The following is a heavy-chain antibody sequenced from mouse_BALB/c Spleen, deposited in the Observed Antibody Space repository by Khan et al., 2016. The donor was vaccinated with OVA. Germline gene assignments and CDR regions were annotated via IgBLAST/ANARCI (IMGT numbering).Heavy chain of an antibody. V-gene: IGHV1-4*01. J-gene: IGHJ3*01. CDR1: GYTFTSYT. CDR2: INPSSGYT. Sequence: VQLQESGAELARPGASVKMSCKASGYTFTSYTIHWINQRPGQGLEWIGYINPSSGYTNYNQKFKDKATLTADKSSTTAYMQLSSLTSDDSAVYYCARDGAYYRNDGWFAYWGQGTLVTVSA. D-gene: IGHD2-14*01. CDR3: ARDGAYYRNDGWFAY.